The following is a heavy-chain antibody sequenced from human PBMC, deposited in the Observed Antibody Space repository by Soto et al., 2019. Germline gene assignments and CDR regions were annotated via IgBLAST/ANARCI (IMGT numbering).Heavy chain of an antibody. CDR3: AREIEDLTSNFHC. CDR1: GFTFTRYS. V-gene: IGHV3-21*01. Sequence: ESGGGMVKPGGSLRLSCAASGFTFTRYSMNWVRQAPGKGLEWVSSISSTTNYIYYGDSMKGRFTISRDNAKKSLSLEMNRLRAEDTAVYYCAREIEDLTSNFHCWGQGTLITFS. CDR2: ISSTTNYI. J-gene: IGHJ4*02.